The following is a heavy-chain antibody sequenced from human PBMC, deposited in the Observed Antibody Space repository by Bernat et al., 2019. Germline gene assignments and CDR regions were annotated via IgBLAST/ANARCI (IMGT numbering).Heavy chain of an antibody. Sequence: EVQLVESGGGLVKPGGSLRLSCAASGFTFSSYSMNWVRQAPGKGLEWVSSISSSSSYIYYADSVKGRFTISRDNAKNSLYLQMNSLRAEDTGVYYCAREKRDYYYYYGMDVWGQGTTVTVSS. V-gene: IGHV3-21*01. CDR3: AREKRDYYYYYGMDV. CDR2: ISSSSSYI. CDR1: GFTFSSYS. J-gene: IGHJ6*02.